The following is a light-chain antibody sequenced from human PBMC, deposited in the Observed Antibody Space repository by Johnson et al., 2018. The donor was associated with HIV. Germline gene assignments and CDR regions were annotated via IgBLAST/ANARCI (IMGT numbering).Light chain of an antibody. CDR2: DNI. J-gene: IGLJ1*01. V-gene: IGLV1-51*01. CDR3: GTWDSSLSAGRV. Sequence: QSVLTQPPSVSAAPGQKVTISCSGSSSNIGDNYVSWYQQVPGTAPRLVIYDNIKRHSGIPDRFSGSKSGPSATLGISGLQTGDEADYYCGTWDSSLSAGRVFGTGTKVTVL. CDR1: SSNIGDNY.